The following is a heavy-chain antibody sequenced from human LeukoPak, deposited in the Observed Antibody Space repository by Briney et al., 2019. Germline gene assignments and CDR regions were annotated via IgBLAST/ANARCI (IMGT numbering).Heavy chain of an antibody. J-gene: IGHJ4*02. CDR1: GYTFTGYY. CDR2: INPNSGGT. V-gene: IGHV1-2*06. D-gene: IGHD4-17*01. Sequence: GASVKVSCKASGYTFTGYYMHWVRQAPGQGLEWMGRINPNSGGTNYAQKFQGRVTMTRDTSTSTVYMELSSLRSEDTAVYYCARHDYELGASDYWGQGTLVTVSS. CDR3: ARHDYELGASDY.